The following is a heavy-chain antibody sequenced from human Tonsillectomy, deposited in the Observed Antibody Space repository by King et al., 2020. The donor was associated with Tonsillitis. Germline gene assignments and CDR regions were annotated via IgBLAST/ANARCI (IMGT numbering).Heavy chain of an antibody. J-gene: IGHJ4*02. CDR1: GDSISSYY. V-gene: IGHV4-59*01. CDR2: IYNSGST. D-gene: IGHD3-22*01. CDR3: ARDRGYYDSTGYYTFDY. Sequence: VQLQESGPGLVKPSETLFLTCTVSGDSISSYYWSWIRQPPGKGLEWIGYIYNSGSTNYNPSLKSRVTISEDTSTNQFSLKLSSVTAADTAVYYCARDRGYYDSTGYYTFDYWGQGTLVTVSS.